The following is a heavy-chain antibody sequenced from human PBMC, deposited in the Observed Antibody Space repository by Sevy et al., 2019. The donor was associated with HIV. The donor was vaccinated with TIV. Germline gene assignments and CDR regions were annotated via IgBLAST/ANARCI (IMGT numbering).Heavy chain of an antibody. J-gene: IGHJ3*02. D-gene: IGHD2-2*02. CDR2: ISSSGSTI. Sequence: GGSLRLSCAASGFTFSDYYMSWIRQAPGKGLEWVSYISSSGSTIYYANSVKGRFTNSRDNAKNSLYLQMNSLRAEDTAVYYCARERGGEYCSSTSCYRLVEDAFDIWGQGTMVTVSS. V-gene: IGHV3-11*01. CDR1: GFTFSDYY. CDR3: ARERGGEYCSSTSCYRLVEDAFDI.